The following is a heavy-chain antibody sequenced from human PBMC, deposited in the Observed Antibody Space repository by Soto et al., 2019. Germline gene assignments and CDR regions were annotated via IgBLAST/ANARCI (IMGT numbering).Heavy chain of an antibody. D-gene: IGHD5-18*01. V-gene: IGHV1-24*01. CDR2: FDPEDGET. CDR3: ATVQILGGDSYGMDV. Sequence: GASVKVSCKVSGYTLTELSMHWVRQAPGKGLEWMGGFDPEDGETIYAQKFQGRVTMTEDTSTDTAYMELSSLRSEDTAVYYCATVQILGGDSYGMDVWCPGTMVTVSS. CDR1: GYTLTELS. J-gene: IGHJ6*02.